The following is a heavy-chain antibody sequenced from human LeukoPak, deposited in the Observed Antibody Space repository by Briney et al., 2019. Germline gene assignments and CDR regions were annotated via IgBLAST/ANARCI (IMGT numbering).Heavy chain of an antibody. J-gene: IGHJ4*02. CDR1: GFTFSSYG. D-gene: IGHD6-13*01. CDR2: ISYDGSNK. V-gene: IGHV3-30*03. Sequence: GGSLRLSCAASGFTFSSYGMHWVRQAPGKGLEWVAVISYDGSNKYYADSVKGRFTISRDNAKNSLYLQMNSLRAEDTAVYYCARNPPRGPYSSSWHIDYWGQGTLVTVSS. CDR3: ARNPPRGPYSSSWHIDY.